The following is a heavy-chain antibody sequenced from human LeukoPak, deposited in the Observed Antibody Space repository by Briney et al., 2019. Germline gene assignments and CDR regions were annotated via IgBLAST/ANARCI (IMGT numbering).Heavy chain of an antibody. CDR2: VSAYNGNT. D-gene: IGHD6-19*01. J-gene: IGHJ4*02. Sequence: ASVTVSCKASGYTFTSYGISWVRQAPGQGLEWMGWVSAYNGNTNYAQKLQGRVTMTTDTSTSTAYMELRSLRSDDTAVYYCARDIWDSSGWYVPFDYWGQGTLVTVSS. V-gene: IGHV1-18*04. CDR3: ARDIWDSSGWYVPFDY. CDR1: GYTFTSYG.